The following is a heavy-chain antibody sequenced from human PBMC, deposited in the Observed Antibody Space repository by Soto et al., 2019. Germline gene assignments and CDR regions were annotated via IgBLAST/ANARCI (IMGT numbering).Heavy chain of an antibody. J-gene: IGHJ6*02. V-gene: IGHV4-4*02. D-gene: IGHD3-10*01. CDR2: IYHSGST. Sequence: TLSLTCAVSGGSISSSNWWSWVRQPPGKGLEWIGEIYHSGSTNYNLSLKSRVTISVDKSKNQFSLKLSSVTAADTAVYYCARGLRPVWFGELTSRPYYYYGMDVWGQGTTATVSS. CDR3: ARGLRPVWFGELTSRPYYYYGMDV. CDR1: GGSISSSNW.